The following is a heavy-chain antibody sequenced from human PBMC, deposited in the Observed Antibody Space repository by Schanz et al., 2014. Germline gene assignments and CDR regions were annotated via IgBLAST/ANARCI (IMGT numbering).Heavy chain of an antibody. V-gene: IGHV3-23*01. CDR3: ATMWAYCTITTCHTLEPFDV. D-gene: IGHD2-2*01. CDR2: MSGSGSTA. CDR1: GFTFFGSFA. Sequence: EVQLLESGGGLVQPGGSLRLSCVASGFTFFGSFAMSWVRQAPGKGLEWVSGMSGSGSTADYADSVKGRFTISRDNSRKTLYLQMNSLRADDTAVYYCATMWAYCTITTCHTLEPFDVWGQGTMVTVSS. J-gene: IGHJ3*01.